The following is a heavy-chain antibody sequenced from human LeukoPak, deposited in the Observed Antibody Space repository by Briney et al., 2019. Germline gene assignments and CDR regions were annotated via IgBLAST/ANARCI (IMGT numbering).Heavy chain of an antibody. V-gene: IGHV3-43*01. CDR1: GFTFDDYT. Sequence: GGSLRLSCAASGFTFDDYTMHWVRQAPGKGLEWVSLISWDGGSTYYADSVKGRFTISRDNSKNTLYVQMNSLRAEDTAIYYCAKDRVWATSPRTIDYWGQGTLVTVSS. CDR2: ISWDGGST. D-gene: IGHD5-12*01. CDR3: AKDRVWATSPRTIDY. J-gene: IGHJ4*02.